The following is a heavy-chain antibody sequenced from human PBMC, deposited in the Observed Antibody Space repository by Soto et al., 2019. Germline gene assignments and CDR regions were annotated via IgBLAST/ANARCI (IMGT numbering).Heavy chain of an antibody. J-gene: IGHJ6*02. CDR2: INPNSGGT. CDR3: ARGYSGSYWGYYYGMDV. CDR1: GYTFTGYY. Sequence: GASVKVSCKASGYTFTGYYMHWVRQAPGQGLEWMGWINPNSGGTNYAQKFQGWVTMTRDTSISTAYMELSRLRSDDTAVYYCARGYSGSYWGYYYGMDVWGQGTTVTVSS. D-gene: IGHD1-26*01. V-gene: IGHV1-2*04.